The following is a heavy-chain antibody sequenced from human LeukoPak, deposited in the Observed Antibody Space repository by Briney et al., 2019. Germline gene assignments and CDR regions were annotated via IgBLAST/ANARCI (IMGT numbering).Heavy chain of an antibody. CDR3: ARASFDWLLSHLDY. J-gene: IGHJ4*02. Sequence: GASVKVSCKASGYTFTSYDINWVRQATGQGLEWMGWMNPNSGNTGYAQKFQGRVTMTRNTSISTAYMELSSLRSEDTAVYYCARASFDWLLSHLDYWGQGTLVTVSS. CDR2: MNPNSGNT. D-gene: IGHD3-9*01. CDR1: GYTFTSYD. V-gene: IGHV1-8*01.